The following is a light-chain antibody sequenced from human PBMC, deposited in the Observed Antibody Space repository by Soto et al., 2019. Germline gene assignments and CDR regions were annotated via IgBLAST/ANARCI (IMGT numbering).Light chain of an antibody. V-gene: IGKV1-5*03. CDR2: QAS. Sequence: DIQMTQSPSTLSASVGDRVTITCRASQSISSWLAWYQQKPGKAPKLLIYQASSLESGGPSRFSGSESGTEFTLTISSLQPDDFASYSCQQYNSYSPWTVGRGTKVEIK. J-gene: IGKJ1*01. CDR1: QSISSW. CDR3: QQYNSYSPWT.